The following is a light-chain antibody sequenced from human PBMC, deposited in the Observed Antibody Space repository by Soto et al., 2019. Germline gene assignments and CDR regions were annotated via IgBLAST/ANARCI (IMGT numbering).Light chain of an antibody. Sequence: DMQMTQSPSCVTAPVGYRFAISCRASQGISSWLAWYQQKPEKAPKLVIYDASSLQSGVPSSFGGRGSGTDFTLTINSLQPEDFATYYCQPSYSTPTFGGGTQVDI. CDR2: DAS. CDR3: QPSYSTPT. V-gene: IGKV1-12*01. J-gene: IGKJ4*01. CDR1: QGISSW.